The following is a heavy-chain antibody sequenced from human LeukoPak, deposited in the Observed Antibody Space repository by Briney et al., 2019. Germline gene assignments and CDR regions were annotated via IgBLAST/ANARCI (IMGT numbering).Heavy chain of an antibody. D-gene: IGHD2-15*01. CDR1: GFTFSSYG. CDR2: ISYDGSNK. CDR3: AKGAPYCSGGSCYSPFDY. J-gene: IGHJ4*02. V-gene: IGHV3-30*18. Sequence: PGRSLRLSCAASGFTFSSYGMHWVRQAPGKGLEWVAVISYDGSNKYYADSVKGRFTISRDNSKNALYLQMNSLRAEDTAVYYCAKGAPYCSGGSCYSPFDYWGQGTLVTVSS.